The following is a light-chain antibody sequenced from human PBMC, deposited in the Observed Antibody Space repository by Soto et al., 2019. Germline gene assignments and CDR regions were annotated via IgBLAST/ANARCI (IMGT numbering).Light chain of an antibody. CDR1: QSVSIN. CDR2: GAS. Sequence: ETVMTQSPATLSVSPGEGATPSCRASQSVSINLAWYQQKPGQAPRLLIYGASTRATGIPARFSGSGSGTEFTLTISSLQSEDFAVYYCQQYNNWPPITFGQGTRLEIK. CDR3: QQYNNWPPIT. V-gene: IGKV3-15*01. J-gene: IGKJ5*01.